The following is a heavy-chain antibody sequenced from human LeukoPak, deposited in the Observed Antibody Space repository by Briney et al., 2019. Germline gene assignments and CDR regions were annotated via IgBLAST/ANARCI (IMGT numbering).Heavy chain of an antibody. J-gene: IGHJ4*02. D-gene: IGHD5-12*01. Sequence: PGGSLRLSCAASGFTFDDYGMSWVRHAPGEGPEWVSGINWNGGSTGYADSVKGRFTISRDNAKNSLYLQMNSLRAEDTALYYCARRVVATGYYFDYWGQGTLVTVSS. V-gene: IGHV3-20*04. CDR2: INWNGGST. CDR1: GFTFDDYG. CDR3: ARRVVATGYYFDY.